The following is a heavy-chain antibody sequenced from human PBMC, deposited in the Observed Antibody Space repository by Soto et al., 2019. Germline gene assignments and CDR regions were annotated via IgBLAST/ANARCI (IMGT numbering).Heavy chain of an antibody. CDR2: IWYDGSNK. V-gene: IGHV3-33*01. CDR3: ARGGFEYSGSSRIDY. D-gene: IGHD6-6*01. CDR1: GFTFSSYG. Sequence: GGSLRLSCAASGFTFSSYGMHWVRQAPGKGLEWVAVIWYDGSNKYYADSVKGRFTISRDNSKNTLYLQMNSLRAEDTAVYYCARGGFEYSGSSRIDYWGQGTLVTVSS. J-gene: IGHJ4*02.